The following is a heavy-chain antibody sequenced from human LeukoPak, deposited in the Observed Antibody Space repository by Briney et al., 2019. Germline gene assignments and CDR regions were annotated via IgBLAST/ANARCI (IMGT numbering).Heavy chain of an antibody. V-gene: IGHV3-23*01. CDR1: RFTFTSYA. Sequence: QTGGSLRLSCAASRFTFTSYAMSWVRQAPGKGLEWVSAISGSGSSTYYADSVKGRFTISRDNSKNTLYLQMNSLRVEDTAVYYCAKGLLRGFDPWGQGALVTVSS. CDR2: ISGSGSST. J-gene: IGHJ5*02. CDR3: AKGLLRGFDP.